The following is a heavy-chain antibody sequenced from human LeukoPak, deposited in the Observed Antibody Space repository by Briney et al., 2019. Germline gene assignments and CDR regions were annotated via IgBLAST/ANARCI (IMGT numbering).Heavy chain of an antibody. V-gene: IGHV3-7*01. Sequence: GGSLRLSCAASGFTFSSYWMSWVRQAPGKGLEWVANIKQDGREKYHVDSVKGRFTISRDNAKNSLYLQMNSLRAEDTAVYYCARIQWLSYHYYYMDVWGKGTTVTVSS. CDR1: GFTFSSYW. CDR3: ARIQWLSYHYYYMDV. CDR2: IKQDGREK. D-gene: IGHD3-22*01. J-gene: IGHJ6*03.